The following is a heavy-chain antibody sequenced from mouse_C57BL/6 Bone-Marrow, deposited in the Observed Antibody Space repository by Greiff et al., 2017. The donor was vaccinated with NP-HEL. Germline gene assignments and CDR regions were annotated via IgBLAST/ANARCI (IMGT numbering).Heavy chain of an antibody. CDR2: IFPGSGST. V-gene: IGHV1-75*01. Sequence: GQLQQSGPELVKPGASVKISCKASGYTFTDYYINWVKQRPGQGLEWIGWIFPGSGSTYYNEKFKGKATLTVDKSSSTAYMLLSSLTSEDSAVYFCARSDYYGSSYVIFDYWGQGTTLTVSS. CDR3: ARSDYYGSSYVIFDY. CDR1: GYTFTDYY. J-gene: IGHJ2*01. D-gene: IGHD1-1*01.